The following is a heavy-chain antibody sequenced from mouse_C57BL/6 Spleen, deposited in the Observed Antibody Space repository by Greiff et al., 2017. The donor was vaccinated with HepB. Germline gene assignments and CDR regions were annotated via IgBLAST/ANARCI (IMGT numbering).Heavy chain of an antibody. CDR3: ARRLRENYFDY. CDR2: IYPGDGDT. CDR1: GYAFSSSW. J-gene: IGHJ2*01. V-gene: IGHV1-82*01. D-gene: IGHD3-2*02. Sequence: VQLQQSGPELVKPGASVKISCKASGYAFSSSWMNWVKQRPGKGLEWIGRIYPGDGDTNYNGKFKGKATLTADKYSSTAYMQLSSLTSEDSAVYFCARRLRENYFDYGGQGTTLTVSS.